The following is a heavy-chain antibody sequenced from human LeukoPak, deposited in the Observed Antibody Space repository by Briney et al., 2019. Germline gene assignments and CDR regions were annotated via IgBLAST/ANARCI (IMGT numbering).Heavy chain of an antibody. Sequence: GGSLRLSCAASGFTFSSYAMSWVRQAPRKGLEWVSAIGVSGGSTYYADSVKGRFTISRDNSKNTLYLQMNSLRAEDTAEYYCAKEKDYGYYDSSGSLFDYWGQGALVTVSS. J-gene: IGHJ4*02. CDR1: GFTFSSYA. CDR3: AKEKDYGYYDSSGSLFDY. CDR2: IGVSGGST. D-gene: IGHD3-22*01. V-gene: IGHV3-23*01.